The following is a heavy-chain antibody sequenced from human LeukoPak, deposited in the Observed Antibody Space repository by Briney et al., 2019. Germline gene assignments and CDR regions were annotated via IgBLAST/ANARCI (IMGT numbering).Heavy chain of an antibody. J-gene: IGHJ5*02. CDR1: GFNLRDYW. Sequence: GGSLRLSCAASGFNLRDYWMHWVRQAPGKGLVWVSRLGTDGTYTNYADSVTGRFTISRDNAKNTLYLQMDSLRAEDTSFYYCVRDPSNSGDWFDLWGQGTLVTVSS. V-gene: IGHV3-74*01. D-gene: IGHD4-11*01. CDR2: LGTDGTYT. CDR3: VRDPSNSGDWFDL.